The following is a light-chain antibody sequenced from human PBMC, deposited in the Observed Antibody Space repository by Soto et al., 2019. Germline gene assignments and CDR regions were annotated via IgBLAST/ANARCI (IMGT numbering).Light chain of an antibody. V-gene: IGKV3-20*01. CDR1: QSVSSSY. Sequence: EVVLTPSPDTLSLSQGERATLSCRASQSVSSSYLAWYQQKPGQAPRLLIYGASSRATGLPVRFSGSGSGTDVTLTISRLEPEDFAVYYCQQYGSSPLTFGGGTKVESK. CDR2: GAS. CDR3: QQYGSSPLT. J-gene: IGKJ4*01.